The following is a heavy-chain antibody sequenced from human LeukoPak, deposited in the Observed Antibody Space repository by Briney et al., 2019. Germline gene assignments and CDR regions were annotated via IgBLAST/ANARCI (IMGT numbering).Heavy chain of an antibody. V-gene: IGHV3-74*01. D-gene: IGHD3-9*01. Sequence: PGGSLRLSCAASGFTFSSYWMHWVRQAPGKGLVWVSRINSDGSSTSYADSVKGRFTISRDNAKNTLYLQMNSLRAEDTAVYYCARRRGPGKDGLRYFDWLLDYWGQGTLVTVSS. CDR2: INSDGSST. J-gene: IGHJ4*02. CDR3: ARRRGPGKDGLRYFDWLLDY. CDR1: GFTFSSYW.